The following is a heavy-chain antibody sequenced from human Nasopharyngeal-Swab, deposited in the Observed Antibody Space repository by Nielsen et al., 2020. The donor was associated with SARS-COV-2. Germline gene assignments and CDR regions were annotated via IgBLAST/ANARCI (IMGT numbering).Heavy chain of an antibody. J-gene: IGHJ6*03. CDR1: GFTVDDYN. Sequence: GESLKISCAASGFTVDDYNIHWVRQAPGKAPEWVPTITWDGANTHYADSVKGRFTISRDNSKNSLYLQMNSLRIEDTALYYCAKDLELGEYYYYFYYMDVWGKGTTVTVSS. D-gene: IGHD1-26*01. V-gene: IGHV3-43*01. CDR2: ITWDGANT. CDR3: AKDLELGEYYYYFYYMDV.